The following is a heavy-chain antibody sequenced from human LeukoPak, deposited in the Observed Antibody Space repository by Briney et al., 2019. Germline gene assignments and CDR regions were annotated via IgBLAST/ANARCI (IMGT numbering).Heavy chain of an antibody. J-gene: IGHJ5*02. V-gene: IGHV3-23*01. Sequence: GGSLRLSCAASGIVFSNTAMNWARQSPGRGLEWVSAISGGGERAFYADSVKGRFTISRDNSKNMLYLQMNSLRADDTAIYYSAKDGGQYSSGPEFDPRGQGALVTVSS. D-gene: IGHD6-19*01. CDR3: AKDGGQYSSGPEFDP. CDR2: ISGGGERA. CDR1: GIVFSNTA.